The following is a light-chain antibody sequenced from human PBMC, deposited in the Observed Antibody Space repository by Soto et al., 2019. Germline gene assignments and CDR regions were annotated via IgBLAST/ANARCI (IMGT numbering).Light chain of an antibody. V-gene: IGKV3-11*01. J-gene: IGKJ1*01. CDR1: QSVSSS. CDR3: QQRSNWPTT. Sequence: EIVLTQSPATLSLSPGERATLSCRASQSVSSSLAWYQQKPGQAPRLLMYDASNRATGIPARLSGSGSGTDFTLTISSLEPEDFAIYYCQQRSNWPTTFGQGTKVEIK. CDR2: DAS.